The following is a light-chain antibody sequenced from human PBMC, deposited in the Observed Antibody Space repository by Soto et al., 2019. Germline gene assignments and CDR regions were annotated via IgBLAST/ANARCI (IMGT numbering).Light chain of an antibody. CDR3: QQYNKWPPYT. CDR2: GAS. V-gene: IGKV3-15*01. J-gene: IGKJ2*01. Sequence: EIVMTQSPATLSVSPGERATLSCRASQSVSSNLAWYQPKPGQAPRLLIYGASTRATGIPARFSGSGSGTAFTLTSGSLQSEDFAVYYCQQYNKWPPYTFGQGTKLEIK. CDR1: QSVSSN.